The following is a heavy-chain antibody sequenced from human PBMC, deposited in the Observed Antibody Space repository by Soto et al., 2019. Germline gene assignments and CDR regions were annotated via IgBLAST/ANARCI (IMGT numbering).Heavy chain of an antibody. J-gene: IGHJ4*02. CDR2: MSPSSGNT. D-gene: IGHD1-20*01. CDR3: ARGITQGYDY. V-gene: IGHV1-8*02. CDR1: GYKFNTYD. Sequence: QVQLVQSGAEVEKPGASVKVSCQASGYKFNTYDINWVRQATGQGLEWMGWMSPSSGNTGYAQKFQGRVTMTRDTSVSTAYMELNSLTSDDTDVYYCARGITQGYDYWGQGTPVTVSS.